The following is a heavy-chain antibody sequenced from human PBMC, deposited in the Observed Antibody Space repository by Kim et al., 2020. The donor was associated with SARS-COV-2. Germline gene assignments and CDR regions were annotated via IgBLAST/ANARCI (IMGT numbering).Heavy chain of an antibody. Sequence: GGSLRLSCAASGFTFKSYGMNWVRQAPGKGLEWVAYIRHNGSETNYKAYFMDGLFITCNNNKNDLVLQINNLRTEDKTLFYYVVSIARRAMNFYFYGMDV. CDR1: GFTFKSYG. J-gene: IGHJ6*01. CDR2: IRHNGSET. CDR3: VVSIARRAMNFYFYGMDV. D-gene: IGHD2-2*01. V-gene: IGHV3-7*01.